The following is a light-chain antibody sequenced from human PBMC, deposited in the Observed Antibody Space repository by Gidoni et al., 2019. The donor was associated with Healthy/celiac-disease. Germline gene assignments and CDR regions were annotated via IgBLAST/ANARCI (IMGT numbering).Light chain of an antibody. CDR2: QDS. Sequence: SYELTQPPSVSVSPGQTASITCSGGKLGDKYACWYQQKPGQSPVLVIYQDSKRPSGSPERFSGSNSGNTATLTISGTQAMDEADYYCQAWDSSTVVFGGGTKLTVL. CDR1: KLGDKY. V-gene: IGLV3-1*01. J-gene: IGLJ2*01. CDR3: QAWDSSTVV.